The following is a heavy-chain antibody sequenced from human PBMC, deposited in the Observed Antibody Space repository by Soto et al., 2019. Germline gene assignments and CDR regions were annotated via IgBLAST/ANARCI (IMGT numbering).Heavy chain of an antibody. V-gene: IGHV1-69*02. J-gene: IGHJ5*02. Sequence: SAKVSCKASGGTFSSYTISWVRQAPGQGLEWMGRIIPILGIANYAQKFQGRVTITRDTSASTAYMELSSLRSEDTAVYYCARFLRRYSGSYSNPDNWFDPWGQGTLVTVSS. CDR2: IIPILGIA. CDR3: ARFLRRYSGSYSNPDNWFDP. CDR1: GGTFSSYT. D-gene: IGHD1-26*01.